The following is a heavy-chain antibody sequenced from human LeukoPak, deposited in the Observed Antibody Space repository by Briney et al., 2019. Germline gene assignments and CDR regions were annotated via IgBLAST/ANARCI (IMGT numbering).Heavy chain of an antibody. CDR3: ALPKAVHDAFDI. CDR1: GGTFSSYA. CDR2: IIPIFGTA. V-gene: IGHV1-69*05. J-gene: IGHJ3*02. Sequence: SVKVSCKASGGTFSSYAISWVRQAPGQGLEWMGGIIPIFGTANYAQKFQGRVTITRDTSASTAYMELSSLRSEDTAVYYCALPKAVHDAFDIWGQGTMVTVSS. D-gene: IGHD6-19*01.